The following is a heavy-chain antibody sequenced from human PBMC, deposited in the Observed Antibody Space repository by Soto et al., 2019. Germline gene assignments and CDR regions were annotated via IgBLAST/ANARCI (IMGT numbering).Heavy chain of an antibody. V-gene: IGHV1-69*10. J-gene: IGHJ2*01. CDR3: ARGGYSSGSSAYWYFDL. CDR2: IIPMLGTA. D-gene: IGHD6-19*01. Sequence: SVKVSCKASGGTFSNYAISWVRQAPGQGLEWMGGIIPMLGTANHAQKFQGRVTITADKSTGTTYMELSSLRSEDTAVYYCARGGYSSGSSAYWYFDLWGRGTLVTVSS. CDR1: GGTFSNYA.